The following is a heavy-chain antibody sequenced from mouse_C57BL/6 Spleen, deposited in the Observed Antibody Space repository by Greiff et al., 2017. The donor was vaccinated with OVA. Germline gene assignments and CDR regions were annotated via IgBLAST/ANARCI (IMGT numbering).Heavy chain of an antibody. Sequence: QVQLQQSGPELVKPGASVKISCKASGYSFTSYYIHWVKQRPGQGLEWIGWIYPGSGNTKYNEKFKGKATLTADTSSSTAYMQLSSLTSEDSAVYYCARSITGTNWFADWGQGTLVTVSA. CDR2: IYPGSGNT. J-gene: IGHJ3*01. CDR1: GYSFTSYY. CDR3: ARSITGTNWFAD. V-gene: IGHV1-66*01. D-gene: IGHD4-1*01.